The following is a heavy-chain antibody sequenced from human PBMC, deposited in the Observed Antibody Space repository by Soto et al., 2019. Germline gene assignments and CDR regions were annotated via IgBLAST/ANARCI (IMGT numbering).Heavy chain of an antibody. CDR2: VNPSSGNT. CDR3: ARASMYIWYDH. J-gene: IGHJ5*02. V-gene: IGHV1-8*01. CDR1: GYTFTTYD. Sequence: QVQLVQSGAEVKRPGASVKVSCEASGYTFTTYDINWVRQASGQGLEWMGCVNPSSGNTVYAWKFHGRVTMTRDTSISTAYMELNSLESDDTAIYYCARASMYIWYDHWGQGTLVTVSS. D-gene: IGHD1-20*01.